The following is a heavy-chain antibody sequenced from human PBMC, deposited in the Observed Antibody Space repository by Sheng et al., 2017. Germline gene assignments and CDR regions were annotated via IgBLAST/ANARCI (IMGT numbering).Heavy chain of an antibody. Sequence: QVQLVQSGAEVKKPGSSVKVSCKASGGTFSSYTISWVRQAPGQGLEWMGRIIPILGIANYAQKFQGRVTITADKSTSTAYMELSSLRSEDTAVYYCARDAGYCSGGSCLGVGYYYYYMDVWGKGTTVTVSS. V-gene: IGHV1-69*08. CDR1: GGTFSSYT. CDR3: ARDAGYCSGGSCLGVGYYYYYMDV. D-gene: IGHD2-15*01. J-gene: IGHJ6*03. CDR2: IIPILGIA.